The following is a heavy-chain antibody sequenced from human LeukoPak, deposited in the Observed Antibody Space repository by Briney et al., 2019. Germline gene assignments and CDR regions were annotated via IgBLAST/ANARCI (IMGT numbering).Heavy chain of an antibody. CDR2: IYASGST. Sequence: PTQTLSLTCTVSGGSISSGSYYWSWIRQPAGKGLEWIGRIYASGSTSYNPSLKSRVTISVDTSKNQFSLKLSSVTAADTAVYSCAIGHHYGDYFDYWGQGALVNVSS. CDR1: GGSISSGSYY. J-gene: IGHJ4*02. CDR3: AIGHHYGDYFDY. V-gene: IGHV4-61*02. D-gene: IGHD4-17*01.